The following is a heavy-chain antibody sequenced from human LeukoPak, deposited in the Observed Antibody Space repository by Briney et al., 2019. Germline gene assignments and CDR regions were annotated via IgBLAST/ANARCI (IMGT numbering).Heavy chain of an antibody. J-gene: IGHJ6*03. CDR3: VLWFGDMDYMDV. CDR2: IYYSGST. D-gene: IGHD3-10*01. Sequence: PSETLSLTCTVSGGSISSSSYYWGWIRQPPGKGLEWIGSIYYSGSTYYNPSLKNRVTISVDTSKNQFSLKLSSVTAADTAVYYCVLWFGDMDYMDVWGKGTTVTASS. V-gene: IGHV4-39*07. CDR1: GGSISSSSYY.